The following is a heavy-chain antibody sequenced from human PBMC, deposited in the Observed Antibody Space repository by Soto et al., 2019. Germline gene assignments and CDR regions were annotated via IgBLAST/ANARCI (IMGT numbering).Heavy chain of an antibody. CDR3: ARVGGIGAPPGTDY. D-gene: IGHD6-6*01. CDR1: GGIFSSYA. Sequence: SVKVSCKASGGIFSSYAISWLRQAPGQGLEWMGAVIPILRQAYYAQDFQDRVSITADESTRTTYLELSSLRSDDTAVYFCARVGGIGAPPGTDYWGQGTLVTVSS. V-gene: IGHV1-69*13. CDR2: VIPILRQA. J-gene: IGHJ4*02.